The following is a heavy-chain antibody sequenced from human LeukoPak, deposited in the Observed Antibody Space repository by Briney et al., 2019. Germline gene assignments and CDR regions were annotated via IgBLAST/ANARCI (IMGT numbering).Heavy chain of an antibody. D-gene: IGHD2-21*01. CDR2: IRYDGSNK. CDR3: AKAPKVMSPI. Sequence: AGGSLRLSCAASGFTFSSYGMHWVRQAPGKGLEWVAFIRYDGSNKYYADSVKGRFTISRDNSKNTLYLQMNSLRAEDTAVYYCAKAPKVMSPIWGQGTMVTVSS. V-gene: IGHV3-30*02. CDR1: GFTFSSYG. J-gene: IGHJ3*02.